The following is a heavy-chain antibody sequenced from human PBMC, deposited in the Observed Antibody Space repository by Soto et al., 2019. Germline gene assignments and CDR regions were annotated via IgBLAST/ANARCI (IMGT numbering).Heavy chain of an antibody. V-gene: IGHV3-9*01. D-gene: IGHD3-10*01. CDR2: ISWNSGSI. Sequence: EVQLVESGGGLVQPGRSLRLSCAASGFTFDDYAMHWVRQAPGKGLEWVSGISWNSGSIGYADSVKGRFIISRDNAKNSLYLQMNSLRAEDTALYYCAKDTYGSGTGMDVWGKGTTVTVSS. CDR3: AKDTYGSGTGMDV. CDR1: GFTFDDYA. J-gene: IGHJ6*03.